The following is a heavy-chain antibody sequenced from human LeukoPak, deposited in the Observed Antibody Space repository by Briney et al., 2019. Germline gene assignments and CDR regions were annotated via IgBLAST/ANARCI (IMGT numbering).Heavy chain of an antibody. J-gene: IGHJ1*01. V-gene: IGHV4-39*01. D-gene: IGHD3-10*01. CDR2: IYYSGST. Sequence: SETLSLTCTVSGGSISSSSYYWGWIRQPPGKGLEWIGSIYYSGSTYYNPSLKSRVTISVDTSKNQFSLKLSSVTAADTAVYYCASSVNGYFQHWGQGTLVTVSS. CDR3: ASSVNGYFQH. CDR1: GGSISSSSYY.